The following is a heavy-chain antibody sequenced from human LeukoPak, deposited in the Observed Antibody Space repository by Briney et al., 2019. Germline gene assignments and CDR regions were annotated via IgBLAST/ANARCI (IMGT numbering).Heavy chain of an antibody. V-gene: IGHV3-30*03. Sequence: GGSLRLSCAASGFTFNSYDMSWVRQAPGQGLEWGTIISSDGSYKNYADSVKGRFTISRDNSKNTLYLQMNSLRPEDTAVYYCARGLAYYYDSTAYFLDYWGQGTLVTVSS. CDR2: ISSDGSYK. CDR1: GFTFNSYD. D-gene: IGHD3-22*01. CDR3: ARGLAYYYDSTAYFLDY. J-gene: IGHJ4*02.